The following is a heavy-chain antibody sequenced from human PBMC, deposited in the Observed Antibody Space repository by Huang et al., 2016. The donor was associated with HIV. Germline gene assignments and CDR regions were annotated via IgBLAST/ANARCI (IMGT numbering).Heavy chain of an antibody. CDR2: VHHSGST. CDR3: ARDRRLPIVPSDY. CDR1: GDSINNHY. Sequence: QVQLQESGPGLVKPSETLSLTCTVSGDSINNHYWDWMRQPPGKGLEWIVSVHHSGSTNHHPSLKIRVTISVDTSRNQFSLRLISVTAADTAVYYCARDRRLPIVPSDYWGRGTLVTVSS. J-gene: IGHJ4*02. D-gene: IGHD5-12*01. V-gene: IGHV4-59*11.